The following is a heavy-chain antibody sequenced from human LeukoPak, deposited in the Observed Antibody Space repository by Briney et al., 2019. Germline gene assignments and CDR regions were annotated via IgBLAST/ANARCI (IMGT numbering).Heavy chain of an antibody. D-gene: IGHD2-2*01. CDR2: ISGSGGST. J-gene: IGHJ4*02. Sequence: GGSLRLSCAASGFTFSSYAMSWVRQAPGKGLEWVSAISGSGGSTYYADSVKGRFTISRDNSKNTLYLQMNSLRAEDTAVYYCAKAGSGILVHYYFDYWGQGTLVTVSS. CDR3: AKAGSGILVHYYFDY. V-gene: IGHV3-23*01. CDR1: GFTFSSYA.